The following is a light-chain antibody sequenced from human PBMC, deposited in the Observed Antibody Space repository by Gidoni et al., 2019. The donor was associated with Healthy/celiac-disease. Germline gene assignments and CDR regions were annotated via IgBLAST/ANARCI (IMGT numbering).Light chain of an antibody. J-gene: IGLJ3*02. CDR1: SSNIGAGYD. CDR2: GNS. Sequence: QSVLTQPPSVSGAPGQRVTISCTGSSSNIGAGYDVHWYQQLPGTAPKLLIYGNSTRPSGVPDRFSGSKSGTSASLAITVLQAEDEADYYCQSYDSSLSGSGVFGGGTKLTVL. CDR3: QSYDSSLSGSGV. V-gene: IGLV1-40*01.